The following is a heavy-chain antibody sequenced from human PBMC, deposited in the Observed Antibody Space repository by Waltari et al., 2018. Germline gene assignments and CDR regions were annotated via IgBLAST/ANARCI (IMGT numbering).Heavy chain of an antibody. CDR1: GFILSGFW. CDR2: ISNDGSVT. CDR3: GRSMYV. Sequence: EEQLVESGGTLVQPGGSLRLSCAASGFILSGFWMYWVRQAPGKGLVWVSRISNDGSVTGYADSVKGRFTISRDNAKNTLYLQMNSLRPEDTAVYYCGRSMYVWGHGTTVTVSS. J-gene: IGHJ6*02. V-gene: IGHV3-74*01.